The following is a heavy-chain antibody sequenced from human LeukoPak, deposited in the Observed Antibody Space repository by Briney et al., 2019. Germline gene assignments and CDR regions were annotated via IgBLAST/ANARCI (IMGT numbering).Heavy chain of an antibody. CDR2: IYTSGST. CDR3: ARGSLYSGSDD. Sequence: PSETLSLTCTVSGGSISSSSYYWSWIRQLAGTGLEWIGRIYTSGSTNYNPSLKSRVTISVDTSKNQFSLKLSSVTAADTAVYYCARGSLYSGSDDWGQGTLVTVSS. D-gene: IGHD1-26*01. J-gene: IGHJ4*02. V-gene: IGHV4-61*02. CDR1: GGSISSSSYY.